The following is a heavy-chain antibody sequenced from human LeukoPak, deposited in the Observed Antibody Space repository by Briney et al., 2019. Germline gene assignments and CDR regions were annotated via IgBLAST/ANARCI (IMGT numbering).Heavy chain of an antibody. J-gene: IGHJ4*02. D-gene: IGHD3-10*01. V-gene: IGHV3-23*01. Sequence: GGSLRLSCAASGFTFSSYAMSWVRQAPGKGLEWVSAISGSGGSTYYADSVKGRFTITRDNSKNTLYLQMNSLRAEDTAVYYCAKDDGSGSYYLYYFDYWGQGTLVTVSS. CDR1: GFTFSSYA. CDR2: ISGSGGST. CDR3: AKDDGSGSYYLYYFDY.